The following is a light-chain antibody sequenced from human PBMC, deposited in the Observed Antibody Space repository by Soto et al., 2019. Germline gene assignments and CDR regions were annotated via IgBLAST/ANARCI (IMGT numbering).Light chain of an antibody. V-gene: IGKV3-11*01. CDR3: HQRSNSPRT. J-gene: IGKJ1*01. CDR1: QSVSSY. CDR2: DAS. Sequence: IVLTQSPATLSLSPGERATLSCRASQSVSSYLAWYQQRPGQAPRHLIYDASNSTTGLPARFSGSGSGTDFTLTISSLEPEDFAIYYCHQRSNSPRTFGIGTKVEIK.